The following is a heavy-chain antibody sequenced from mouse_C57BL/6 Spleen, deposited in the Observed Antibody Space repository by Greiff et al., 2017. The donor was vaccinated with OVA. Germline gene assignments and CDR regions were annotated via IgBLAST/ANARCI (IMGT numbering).Heavy chain of an antibody. CDR2: IDPEDGET. CDR3: AREPSDYYGSRGDYFDY. Sequence: EVQLQQSGAELVKPGASVKLSCTASGFNIKDYYMHWVKQRTEQGLEWIGRIDPEDGETKYAPKFQGKATITADTSSNTAYLQLRSLTSEATAIYYCAREPSDYYGSRGDYFDYWGQGTTLTVSS. J-gene: IGHJ2*01. D-gene: IGHD1-1*01. V-gene: IGHV14-2*01. CDR1: GFNIKDYY.